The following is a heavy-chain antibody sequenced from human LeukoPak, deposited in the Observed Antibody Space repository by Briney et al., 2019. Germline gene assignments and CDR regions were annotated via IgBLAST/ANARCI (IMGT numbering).Heavy chain of an antibody. J-gene: IGHJ4*02. CDR3: AREIYGSGSYIFDY. CDR1: GFTFSSYS. D-gene: IGHD3-10*01. Sequence: PGGSLRLSCAASGFTFSSYSMNWVRQAPGKGLEWVSSISSSSSYIYYADSVKGRFTISRDNAKNSLYLQMNSLRAEDTAVYYCAREIYGSGSYIFDYWGQGTLVTVSS. CDR2: ISSSSSYI. V-gene: IGHV3-21*01.